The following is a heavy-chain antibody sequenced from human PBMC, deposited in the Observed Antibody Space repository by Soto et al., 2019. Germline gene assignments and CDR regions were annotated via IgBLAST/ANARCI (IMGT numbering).Heavy chain of an antibody. J-gene: IGHJ4*02. Sequence: PSETLSLTRAVYGGSFSGYYWSWIRQPPGKGLEWIGEINHSGSTNYNPSLKSRVTISVDTSKNQFSLKLSSVTAADTAVYYCARGRSSDGSGSYYNWGQGTLVTVSS. CDR2: INHSGST. CDR1: GGSFSGYY. V-gene: IGHV4-34*01. D-gene: IGHD3-10*01. CDR3: ARGRSSDGSGSYYN.